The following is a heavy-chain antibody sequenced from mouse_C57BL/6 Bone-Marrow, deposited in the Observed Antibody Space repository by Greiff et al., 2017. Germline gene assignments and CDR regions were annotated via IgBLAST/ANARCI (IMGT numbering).Heavy chain of an antibody. J-gene: IGHJ4*01. CDR1: GYTFTSYW. CDR2: IHPNSGST. CDR3: ARSRGCYYAMDY. V-gene: IGHV1-64*01. Sequence: QVQLQQPGAELVKPGASAKLSCKASGYTFTSYWMHWVKQRPGQGLEWIGMIHPNSGSTNYNEKFKSKATLTVDKSSSTAYMQLSSLTSEDSAVYYCARSRGCYYAMDYWGQGTSVTVSS.